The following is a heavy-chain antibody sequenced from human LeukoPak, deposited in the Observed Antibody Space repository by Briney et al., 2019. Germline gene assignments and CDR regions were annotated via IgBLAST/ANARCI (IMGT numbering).Heavy chain of an antibody. Sequence: ASVKVSCKASGYTFTSYGISWVRQAPGQGLEWMGWISAYNGNTNYAQKLQGRVTMTTDTSTSTAYIELRSLRSDDTAVYYCTRDSPPPYYYDSSGWGGGFDYWCQGTLVTVSS. CDR3: TRDSPPPYYYDSSGWGGGFDY. J-gene: IGHJ4*02. D-gene: IGHD3-22*01. CDR2: ISAYNGNT. V-gene: IGHV1-18*01. CDR1: GYTFTSYG.